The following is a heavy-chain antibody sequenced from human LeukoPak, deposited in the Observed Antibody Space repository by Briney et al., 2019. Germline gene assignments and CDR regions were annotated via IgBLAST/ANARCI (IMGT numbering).Heavy chain of an antibody. J-gene: IGHJ4*02. V-gene: IGHV3-23*01. Sequence: GGSLRLSCVASGFAFSSYAIYWVRQAPGKGLEWVSAISGSGGSTYYADSVKGRFTISRDNSKNTLYLQMNSLRAEDTAVYYCAKVSRSEMATIDYWGQGTLVAVSS. D-gene: IGHD5-24*01. CDR2: ISGSGGST. CDR1: GFAFSSYA. CDR3: AKVSRSEMATIDY.